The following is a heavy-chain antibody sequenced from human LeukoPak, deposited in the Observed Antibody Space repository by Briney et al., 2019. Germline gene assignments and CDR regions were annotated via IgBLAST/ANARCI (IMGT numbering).Heavy chain of an antibody. CDR3: ARDRPPNHFDY. Sequence: ASVKVSCKASGYTFTNYYIHWVRQAPGQGLERMGIINPNGGSTTYAQKFQGRITMTRDTSTSTVYMELSSLRSEDTAVYYCARDRPPNHFDYWGQGTLVTISS. CDR1: GYTFTNYY. J-gene: IGHJ4*02. CDR2: INPNGGST. D-gene: IGHD1-14*01. V-gene: IGHV1-46*01.